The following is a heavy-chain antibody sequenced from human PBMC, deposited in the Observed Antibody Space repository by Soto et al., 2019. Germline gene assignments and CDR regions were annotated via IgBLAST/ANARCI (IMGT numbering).Heavy chain of an antibody. CDR1: GGTFSSYA. D-gene: IGHD3-22*01. J-gene: IGHJ4*02. CDR2: IIPIFGTA. Sequence: SVKVSCKASGGTFSSYAISWVRQAPGQGLEWMGGIIPIFGTANYAQKFQGRVTITADESTSTAYMELSSLRSEDTAVYYCAAVLYYYDSSGYLNFDYWGQGTLVTVSS. V-gene: IGHV1-69*13. CDR3: AAVLYYYDSSGYLNFDY.